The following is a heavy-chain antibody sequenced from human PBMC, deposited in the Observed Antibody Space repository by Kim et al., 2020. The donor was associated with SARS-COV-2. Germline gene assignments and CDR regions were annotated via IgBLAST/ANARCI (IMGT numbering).Heavy chain of an antibody. Sequence: GGSLRLSCAASGFTFSSYGMHWVRQAPGKGLEWVAVISYDGSNKYYADSVKGRFTISRDNSKNTLYLQMNSLRAEDTAVYYCAKDTRLASMGATPGLDYWGQGTLVTVSS. CDR2: ISYDGSNK. J-gene: IGHJ4*02. CDR3: AKDTRLASMGATPGLDY. D-gene: IGHD1-26*01. CDR1: GFTFSSYG. V-gene: IGHV3-30*18.